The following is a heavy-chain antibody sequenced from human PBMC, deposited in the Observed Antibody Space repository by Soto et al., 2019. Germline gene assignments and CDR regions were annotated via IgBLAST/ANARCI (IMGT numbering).Heavy chain of an antibody. Sequence: GGSLRLSCAASGFTFSSYAMSWVRQAPGKGLEWVSAISGSGGSTYYADSVKGRFTTSRDNSKNTLYLQMNSLRAEDTAVYYCAKINAQQQLIEYYFDYWGQGTLVTVSS. CDR3: AKINAQQQLIEYYFDY. D-gene: IGHD6-13*01. CDR1: GFTFSSYA. CDR2: ISGSGGST. J-gene: IGHJ4*02. V-gene: IGHV3-23*01.